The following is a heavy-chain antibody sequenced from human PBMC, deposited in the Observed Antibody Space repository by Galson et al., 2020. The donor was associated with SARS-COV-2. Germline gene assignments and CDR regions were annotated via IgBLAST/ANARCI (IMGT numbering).Heavy chain of an antibody. Sequence: GGSLRLSCAASGFTFSDYYMSWIRQAPGKGLEWVSYISSSSSYTNYADSVKGRFTISRDNAKNSLYLQMNSLRAEDTAVYYCASRIAAAGTMRWYSDLWGRGTLVTVSS. J-gene: IGHJ2*01. V-gene: IGHV3-11*06. CDR2: ISSSSSYT. D-gene: IGHD6-13*01. CDR1: GFTFSDYY. CDR3: ASRIAAAGTMRWYSDL.